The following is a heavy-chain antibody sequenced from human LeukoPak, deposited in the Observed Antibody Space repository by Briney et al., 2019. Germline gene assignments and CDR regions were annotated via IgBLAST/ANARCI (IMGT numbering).Heavy chain of an antibody. CDR1: GFTFDDYG. J-gene: IGHJ4*02. CDR3: ATSWQDSGTSFDY. CDR2: INWNGGSK. V-gene: IGHV3-20*04. Sequence: PGGSLRLSCAASGFTFDDYGMSWVRQAPGKGLEWVSGINWNGGSKGYADSVKGRFTISRENAKNSLYLQMNSLRAEDTALYYCATSWQDSGTSFDYWGQGTLVTVSS. D-gene: IGHD1-26*01.